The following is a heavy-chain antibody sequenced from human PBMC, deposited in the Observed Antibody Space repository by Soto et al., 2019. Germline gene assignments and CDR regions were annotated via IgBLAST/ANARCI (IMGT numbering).Heavy chain of an antibody. Sequence: PSETLSLTCAVSSYSFSGGFYWAWIRQPPGKGLEWIGNIYHSGSAYYNPSLKSRVTMSVDTSKNNFSLRLTSVTAADTAVYYSARVTIFEYCFDPWGQGIRVT. CDR2: IYHSGSA. CDR3: ARVTIFEYCFDP. D-gene: IGHD3-3*01. V-gene: IGHV4-38-2*01. J-gene: IGHJ5*02. CDR1: SYSFSGGFY.